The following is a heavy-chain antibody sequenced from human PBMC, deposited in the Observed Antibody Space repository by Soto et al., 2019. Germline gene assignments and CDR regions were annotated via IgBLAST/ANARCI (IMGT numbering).Heavy chain of an antibody. Sequence: QVHLQQWGAGLLKPSETLSLTCAVYGGSFSDTYWNWFRQPPGKGLEWIGEINHNTNTIYNPSLTSRVTISVDTSKNQFSLTLTSVTDADTAVYYCARGVRLLRGSFDTWGQGTLVPVSS. V-gene: IGHV4-34*01. J-gene: IGHJ5*02. CDR1: GGSFSDTY. D-gene: IGHD3-16*01. CDR3: ARGVRLLRGSFDT. CDR2: INHNTNT.